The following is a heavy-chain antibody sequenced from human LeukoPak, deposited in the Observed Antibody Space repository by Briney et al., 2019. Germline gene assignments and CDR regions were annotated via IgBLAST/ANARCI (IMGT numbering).Heavy chain of an antibody. CDR1: GYTFTSYY. V-gene: IGHV1-46*01. D-gene: IGHD3-22*01. CDR3: ARGSGYYYGMDV. J-gene: IGHJ6*02. Sequence: ASVKVSCKASGYTFTSYYMHWVRQAPGQGLEWMGIINPSGGSTSYAQKFQGRVTMTRDTSISTAYMELSRLRSDDTAVYYCARGSGYYYGMDVWGQGTTVTVSS. CDR2: INPSGGST.